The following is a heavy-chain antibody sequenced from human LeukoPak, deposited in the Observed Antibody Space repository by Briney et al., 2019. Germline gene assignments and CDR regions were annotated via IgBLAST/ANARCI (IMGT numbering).Heavy chain of an antibody. CDR2: IDSSGTT. CDR1: GASISRDTYF. Sequence: ASETLSLTCTVSGASISRDTYFWGWIRQSPEKGLEWIGSIDSSGTTHYNSSLKSRVIISDDTSKNQVSLNLTSVTSADTAVYYCARHGYIQFWLYWGQGTQVIVSS. CDR3: ARHGYIQFWLY. J-gene: IGHJ4*02. V-gene: IGHV4-39*01. D-gene: IGHD5-18*01.